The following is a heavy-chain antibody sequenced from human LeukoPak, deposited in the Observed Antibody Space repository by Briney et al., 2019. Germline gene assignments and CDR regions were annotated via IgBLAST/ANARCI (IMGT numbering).Heavy chain of an antibody. CDR3: ARGYDIVVVEAATGLDY. V-gene: IGHV3-48*03. J-gene: IGHJ4*02. Sequence: GGSLRLSCAASGFTFSSYEMNWVRQAPGKGLEWVSYISSSGSTIYYADSVKGRFTISRDNAKNSLYLQMNSLRAEDTAVYYCARGYDIVVVEAATGLDYWGQGTLVTVSS. D-gene: IGHD2-15*01. CDR2: ISSSGSTI. CDR1: GFTFSSYE.